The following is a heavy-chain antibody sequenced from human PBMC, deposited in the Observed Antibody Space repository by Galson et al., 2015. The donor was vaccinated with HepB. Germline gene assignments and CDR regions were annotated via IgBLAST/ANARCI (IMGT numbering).Heavy chain of an antibody. D-gene: IGHD1-1*01. V-gene: IGHV4-39*01. Sequence: ETLSLTCAVSSDSISSGRHYWGWIRQPPGKGLEWIGSIFYSGAKYYNPSLKSRVSMSVGASANQLSLVLHSVTAADTAVYYCARHAWNDNALDYWGQGILVTVSS. CDR3: ARHAWNDNALDY. J-gene: IGHJ4*01. CDR2: IFYSGAK. CDR1: SDSISSGRHY.